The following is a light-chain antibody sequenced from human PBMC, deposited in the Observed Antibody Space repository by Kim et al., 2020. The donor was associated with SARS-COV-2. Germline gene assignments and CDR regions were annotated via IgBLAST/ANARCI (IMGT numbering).Light chain of an antibody. CDR1: QSISKS. CDR3: QQYGTWPPIT. J-gene: IGKJ5*01. Sequence: IVLTQSPATLSLFPGERATLSCRASQSISKSLGWYQHKPGQAPRLLFYGASNRVTGTPARFSGSGSGTDFTLTINNLEPEDFAVYYCQQYGTWPPITFGQGTRLEIK. CDR2: GAS. V-gene: IGKV3-11*01.